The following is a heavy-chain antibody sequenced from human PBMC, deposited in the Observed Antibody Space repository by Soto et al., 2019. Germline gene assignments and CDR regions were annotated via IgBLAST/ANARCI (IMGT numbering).Heavy chain of an antibody. Sequence: GGSLRLSCAASGFTCSSYAMSWVRQAPGKGLEWVSTISTSGGSTYYAGSVKGRFTISRDNSKNTLYLQMNSLRAEDTAVYYYANDGLGAYSYGSYYFDYWGQGTLVTVSS. J-gene: IGHJ4*01. V-gene: IGHV3-23*01. CDR1: GFTCSSYA. CDR2: ISTSGGST. CDR3: ANDGLGAYSYGSYYFDY. D-gene: IGHD5-18*01.